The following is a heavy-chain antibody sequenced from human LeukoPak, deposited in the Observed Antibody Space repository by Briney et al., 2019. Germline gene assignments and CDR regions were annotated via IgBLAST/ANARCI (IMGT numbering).Heavy chain of an antibody. CDR3: AKLPGLLWFGELHYYYGMDV. Sequence: GGSLRLSCTASGYTFSSYGMHWVRQAPGKGLEWVAVISYDGSNKYYADSVKGRFTISRDNSKNTLYLQMNSLRAEDTAVYYCAKLPGLLWFGELHYYYGMDVWGQGTTVTVSS. V-gene: IGHV3-30*18. CDR2: ISYDGSNK. CDR1: GYTFSSYG. D-gene: IGHD3-10*01. J-gene: IGHJ6*02.